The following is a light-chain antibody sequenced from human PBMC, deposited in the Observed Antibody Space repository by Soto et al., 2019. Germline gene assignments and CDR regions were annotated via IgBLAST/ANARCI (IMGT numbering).Light chain of an antibody. CDR1: SSNVGGQDY. Sequence: QSAPTQPRSVSASPGQSVTISCTGTSSNVGGQDYVSWYQQNPGKAPRLMIYDATKRPSGAPYRFSGSKSGNVAYLTISGLQAEDEADYYCCSYAASYTLAFGGGTKLTVL. CDR2: DAT. J-gene: IGLJ2*01. CDR3: CSYAASYTLA. V-gene: IGLV2-11*01.